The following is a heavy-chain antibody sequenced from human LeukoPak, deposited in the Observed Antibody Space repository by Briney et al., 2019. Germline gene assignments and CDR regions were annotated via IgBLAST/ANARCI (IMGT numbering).Heavy chain of an antibody. D-gene: IGHD2-21*02. CDR1: GFTFSV. CDR2: IRHDGTNK. J-gene: IGHJ4*02. Sequence: GGSLRLSCAASGFTFSVMHWVRQAPGKGLEWVALIRHDGTNKNYADSVKGRFTISRDNSKKTLYLQMNSLRPEDTAAYYCVKDRGDLPPYFDYWGQGTLVTVSS. CDR3: VKDRGDLPPYFDY. V-gene: IGHV3-30*02.